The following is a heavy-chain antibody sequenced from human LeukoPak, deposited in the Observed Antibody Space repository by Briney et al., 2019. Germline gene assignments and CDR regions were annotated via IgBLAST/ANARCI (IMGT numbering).Heavy chain of an antibody. CDR1: GGSISSGGYY. J-gene: IGHJ6*03. CDR3: ARREGYCSSTSCRYYYYYYMDV. CDR2: IYHSGST. V-gene: IGHV4-30-2*01. Sequence: SETLSLTCTVSGGSISSGGYYWSWIRQPPGKGLEWIGYIYHSGSTYYNPSLKSRVTISVDRSKNQFSLKLSSVTAADTAVYYCARREGYCSSTSCRYYYYYYMDVWGKGTTVTVSS. D-gene: IGHD2-2*01.